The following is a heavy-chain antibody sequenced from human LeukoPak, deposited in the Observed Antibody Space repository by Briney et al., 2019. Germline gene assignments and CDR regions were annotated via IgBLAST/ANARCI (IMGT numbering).Heavy chain of an antibody. Sequence: GGSLRLSCAASGFTFSSYGMHWVRQAPGRGLEWVSLIWYDGRNKYYADSVKGRFTISRDNSKNTLSLQLNSLRDEDTAVYYCARDGGSSGYHDALDIWGQGTMVTVSA. V-gene: IGHV3-33*01. CDR2: IWYDGRNK. D-gene: IGHD3-22*01. CDR3: ARDGGSSGYHDALDI. CDR1: GFTFSSYG. J-gene: IGHJ3*02.